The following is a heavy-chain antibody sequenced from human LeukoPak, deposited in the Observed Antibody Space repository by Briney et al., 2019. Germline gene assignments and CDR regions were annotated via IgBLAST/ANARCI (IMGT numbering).Heavy chain of an antibody. CDR2: IKKDGSEK. J-gene: IGHJ4*02. V-gene: IGHV3-7*01. Sequence: GGSLRLSCAASGFTFSNFWMSWVRQAPGKGLEWVANIKKDGSEKNYLDSVKGRFTISRDDAKKSLYLQMNSLREEDMAMYYCARDRTMARGVGTSDYWGQGTLVTVSS. CDR3: ARDRTMARGVGTSDY. D-gene: IGHD3-10*01. CDR1: GFTFSNFW.